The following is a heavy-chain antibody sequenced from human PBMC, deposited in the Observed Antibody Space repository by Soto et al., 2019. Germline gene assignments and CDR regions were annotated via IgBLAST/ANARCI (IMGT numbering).Heavy chain of an antibody. D-gene: IGHD1-7*01. Sequence: SETLSLTCTVSGGSITSITNHYCSWIRQHPGKGLEWIGYISYSGHTSYNPSLKSRVILSVDTSKNQVSLNLASVTAADTAVYYCATQGFGTLHGLVDVWGQGTTVTVSS. V-gene: IGHV4-59*08. CDR3: ATQGFGTLHGLVDV. J-gene: IGHJ6*02. CDR1: GGSITSITNHY. CDR2: ISYSGHT.